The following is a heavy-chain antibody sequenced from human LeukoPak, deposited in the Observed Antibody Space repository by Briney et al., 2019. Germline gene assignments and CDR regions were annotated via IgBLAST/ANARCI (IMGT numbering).Heavy chain of an antibody. V-gene: IGHV4-38-2*02. CDR1: GYSISSGYY. CDR3: ARHEGTTPY. Sequence: PSETLSLTCSVSGYSISSGYYWGWIRQPPGKGPDWIGSIYHSGKTYYNPSLESRVTISVDTSKNQFSLKLTSVTAADTAVYYCARHEGTTPYWGQGTLVTVSS. CDR2: IYHSGKT. D-gene: IGHD2-2*01. J-gene: IGHJ4*02.